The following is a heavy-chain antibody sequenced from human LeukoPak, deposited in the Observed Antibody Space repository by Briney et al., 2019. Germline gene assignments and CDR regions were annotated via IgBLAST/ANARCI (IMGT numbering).Heavy chain of an antibody. CDR1: GYTFTSYD. V-gene: IGHV1-8*01. Sequence: ASVKVSCKASGYTFTSYDINWVRQATGQGLEWMGWMNPNSGNTGYAQKFQGRVTMTRNTSISTAYMELSSLRSEDTAVYYCARGRYAYVWGSYRYPSDYWGQGTLVTVSS. J-gene: IGHJ4*02. CDR2: MNPNSGNT. D-gene: IGHD3-16*02. CDR3: ARGRYAYVWGSYRYPSDY.